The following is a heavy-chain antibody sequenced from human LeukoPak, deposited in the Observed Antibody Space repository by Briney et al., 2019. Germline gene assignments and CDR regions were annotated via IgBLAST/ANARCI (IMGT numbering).Heavy chain of an antibody. CDR3: ARERYSSSWDYFDY. J-gene: IGHJ4*02. CDR1: GFTFSSYA. CDR2: ISYDGSNK. Sequence: GRSLRLSCAASGFTFSSYAMHWVRQAPGKGLEGVAVISYDGSNKYYADSVKGRFTISRDNSKNTLYLQMNSLRAEDTAVYYCARERYSSSWDYFDYWGQGTLVTVSS. V-gene: IGHV3-30*01. D-gene: IGHD6-13*01.